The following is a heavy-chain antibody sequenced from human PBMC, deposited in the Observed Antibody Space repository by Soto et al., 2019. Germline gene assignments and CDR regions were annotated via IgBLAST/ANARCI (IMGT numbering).Heavy chain of an antibody. V-gene: IGHV1-18*01. CDR3: ARKGTGAPVDY. J-gene: IGHJ4*02. CDR2: ISANDGNT. CDR1: GYTFRIYG. Sequence: ASVKVSCKASGYTFRIYGITWVRQAPGQGLEWMGWISANDGNTHYAQKIQGGATMTTDTSTSTAYLEVRSLRSDDTVVYYCARKGTGAPVDYWGQGTLVTVSS.